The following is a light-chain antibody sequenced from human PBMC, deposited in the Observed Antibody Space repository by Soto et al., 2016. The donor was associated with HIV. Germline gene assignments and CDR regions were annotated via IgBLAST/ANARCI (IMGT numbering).Light chain of an antibody. Sequence: DIQLTQSPSFLSASVGDRVTITCRASQDINNYLAWYQQKPGKAPNLLIYPASTLQSGVPSRFSGSGSGTEFTLTINSLQPEDFATYYCQKYNSAPPFGQGTKVEIK. CDR3: QKYNSAPP. J-gene: IGKJ1*01. CDR2: PAS. V-gene: IGKV1-9*01. CDR1: QDINNY.